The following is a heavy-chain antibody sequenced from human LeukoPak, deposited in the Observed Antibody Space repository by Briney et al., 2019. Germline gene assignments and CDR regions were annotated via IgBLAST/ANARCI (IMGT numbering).Heavy chain of an antibody. V-gene: IGHV1-69*05. J-gene: IGHJ4*02. CDR3: ARNYDFWSGYYDY. CDR2: IIPIFGTA. CDR1: GGTFSSYA. Sequence: SVKVSCKASGGTFSSYAISWVRQAPGQGLEWMGGIIPIFGTANYAQKFQGRVTITTDESTSTAYMELSSLRSEDTAVYYCARNYDFWSGYYDYWGQGTLVTVSS. D-gene: IGHD3-3*01.